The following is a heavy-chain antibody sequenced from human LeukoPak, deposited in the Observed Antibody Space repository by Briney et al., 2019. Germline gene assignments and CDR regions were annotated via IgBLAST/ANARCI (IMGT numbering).Heavy chain of an antibody. CDR1: GGSISSYY. J-gene: IGHJ5*02. CDR2: IYYSGST. CDR3: ARGEDTAMVTSWFDP. D-gene: IGHD5-18*01. V-gene: IGHV4-59*12. Sequence: SETLSLTCTVSGGSISSYYWSWIRQPPGKGLEWIGYIYYSGSTNYNPSLKSRVTISVDTSKNQFSLKLSSVTAADTAVYYCARGEDTAMVTSWFDPWGQGTLVTVSS.